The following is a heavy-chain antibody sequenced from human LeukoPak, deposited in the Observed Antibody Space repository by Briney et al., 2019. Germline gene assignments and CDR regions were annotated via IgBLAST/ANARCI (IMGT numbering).Heavy chain of an antibody. J-gene: IGHJ4*02. Sequence: GGSLRLSCAASGFTFSSYNMNWVRQAPGKGLEWVSSISTSSSYIYYADSVKGRFTISRDNSKNTLYLQMNSLRAEDTAVYYCARVTYGSGTYGAFDYWGQGTLVTVSS. CDR1: GFTFSSYN. D-gene: IGHD3-10*01. CDR2: ISTSSSYI. V-gene: IGHV3-21*04. CDR3: ARVTYGSGTYGAFDY.